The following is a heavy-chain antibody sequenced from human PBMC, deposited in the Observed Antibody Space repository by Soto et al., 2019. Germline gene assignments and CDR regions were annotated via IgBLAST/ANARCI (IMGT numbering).Heavy chain of an antibody. Sequence: PSETLSLTCAVYGGSFSGYYWSWIRQPPGKGLEWIGEINHSGSTNYNPSLKSRVTISVDTSKNQFSLKLSSVTAADTAVYYCARDASGYFEDPWFDPWGQGTLVTVSS. J-gene: IGHJ5*02. V-gene: IGHV4-34*01. CDR2: INHSGST. CDR1: GGSFSGYY. D-gene: IGHD5-12*01. CDR3: ARDASGYFEDPWFDP.